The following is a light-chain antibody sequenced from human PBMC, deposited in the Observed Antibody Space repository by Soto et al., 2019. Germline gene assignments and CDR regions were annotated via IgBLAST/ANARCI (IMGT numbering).Light chain of an antibody. Sequence: QSVLTQPPSASGTPGQRVTISCSGSTSNIGSNVVNWYQQLPGTAPKHLIYSDNRRPSGVPDRFFGSKSGTSASLAISGLQSEDEADYYCAAWDDSLNGYVFGTGTKLTVL. CDR1: TSNIGSNV. CDR2: SDN. J-gene: IGLJ1*01. CDR3: AAWDDSLNGYV. V-gene: IGLV1-44*01.